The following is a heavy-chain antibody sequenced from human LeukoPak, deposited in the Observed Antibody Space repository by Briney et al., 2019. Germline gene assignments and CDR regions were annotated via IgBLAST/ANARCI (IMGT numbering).Heavy chain of an antibody. CDR2: IKQDGSEK. CDR3: ARDGIVVVPADYYYMDV. CDR1: GFTFSSYW. V-gene: IGHV3-7*01. J-gene: IGHJ6*03. Sequence: GGSLRLSCAASGFTFSSYWMSWVRQAPGKGLEWVANIKQDGSEKYYVDSVKGRFTISRDNAKNSLYPQMNSLRAEDTAVYYCARDGIVVVPADYYYMDVWGKGTTVTVSS. D-gene: IGHD2-2*01.